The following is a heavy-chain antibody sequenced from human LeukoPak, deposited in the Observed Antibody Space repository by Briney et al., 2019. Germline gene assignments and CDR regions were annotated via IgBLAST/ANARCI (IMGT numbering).Heavy chain of an antibody. CDR3: AREGWGMVRGVDYHYYYMDV. V-gene: IGHV4-34*01. J-gene: IGHJ6*03. CDR2: INHSGST. Sequence: PSETLSLTCAVSGGSISSYYWSWIRQPPGKGLEWIGEINHSGSTNYNPSLKSRVTISVDTSKNQFSLRLSSVTAADTAVYYCAREGWGMVRGVDYHYYYMDVWGKGTTVTVSS. D-gene: IGHD3-10*01. CDR1: GGSISSYY.